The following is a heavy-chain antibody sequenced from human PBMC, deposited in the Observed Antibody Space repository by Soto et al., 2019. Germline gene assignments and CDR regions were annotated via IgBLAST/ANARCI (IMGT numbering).Heavy chain of an antibody. CDR1: GGSFSGYY. D-gene: IGHD3-10*01. Sequence: QVQLQQRGAGLLKPSETLSLTCAVYGGSFSGYYWSWIRQPPGKGLEWIGEINHSGSTNYNPSLKSRVTISVDTSKNQFSLQLSSGTAADPAVYYCARRLRGRGMDVWGQVTTVTVSS. V-gene: IGHV4-34*02. J-gene: IGHJ6*02. CDR3: ARRLRGRGMDV. CDR2: INHSGST.